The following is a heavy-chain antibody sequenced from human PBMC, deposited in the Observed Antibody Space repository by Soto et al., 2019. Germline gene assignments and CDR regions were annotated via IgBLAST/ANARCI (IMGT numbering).Heavy chain of an antibody. J-gene: IGHJ4*02. Sequence: QVQLVESGGGVVQPGRSLRLSFAASGFTFTSYALHWVRQAPGKGLEWVAVVSFDGRNKYYADSVKGRFTISRDNSKNTVFLQLTSLRTEDTAVYYCARPAGPFDYWGQGTRVTVSS. V-gene: IGHV3-30*04. CDR2: VSFDGRNK. CDR3: ARPAGPFDY. CDR1: GFTFTSYA.